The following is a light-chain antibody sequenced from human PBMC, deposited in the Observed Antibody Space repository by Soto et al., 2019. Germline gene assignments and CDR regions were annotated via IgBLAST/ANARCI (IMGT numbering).Light chain of an antibody. CDR1: SSDVGNYNY. J-gene: IGLJ3*02. Sequence: QSALTQPPSASGSPGQSVTISCTGTSSDVGNYNYVSWYQQHPGKAPKLMIYEVTKRPSGVPDRFSGSKSGNTASLTVSGLQAADEADYYCSSYAGSKTLFGGGTKVTVL. CDR2: EVT. CDR3: SSYAGSKTL. V-gene: IGLV2-8*01.